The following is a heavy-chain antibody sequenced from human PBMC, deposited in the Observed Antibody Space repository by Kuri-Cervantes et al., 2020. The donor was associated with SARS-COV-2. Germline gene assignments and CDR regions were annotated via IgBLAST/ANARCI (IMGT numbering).Heavy chain of an antibody. D-gene: IGHD3-22*01. CDR1: GGSISSSSYY. CDR3: ARLRGITMIVVVFDAFDI. V-gene: IGHV4-39*01. CDR2: IYYSGST. J-gene: IGHJ3*02. Sequence: ESLKISCTVSGGSISSSSYYWGWIRQPPGKGLEWIGSIYYSGSTYYNPSLKSRVTISVDTSKNQFSLKLSSVTAADTAVYYCARLRGITMIVVVFDAFDIWGQGTVVTVSS.